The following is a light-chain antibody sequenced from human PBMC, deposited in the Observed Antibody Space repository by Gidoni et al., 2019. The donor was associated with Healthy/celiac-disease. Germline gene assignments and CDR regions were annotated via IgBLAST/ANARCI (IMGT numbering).Light chain of an antibody. CDR1: QSISSY. CDR3: QQSYSTLPQLT. J-gene: IGKJ4*01. V-gene: IGKV1-39*01. Sequence: DIQMTQSPSSLSASVGDRVTITCRASQSISSYLNWYQQKPGKAPKLLIYAASSLQSGVPSRFSGSGSGTDFTLTISSLQPEDCATYYCQQSYSTLPQLTFGGGTKVEIK. CDR2: AAS.